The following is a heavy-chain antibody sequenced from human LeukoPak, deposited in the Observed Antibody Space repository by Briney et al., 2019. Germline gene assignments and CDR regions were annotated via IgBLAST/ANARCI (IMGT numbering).Heavy chain of an antibody. J-gene: IGHJ4*02. CDR1: GGSFSAYY. V-gene: IGHV4-4*07. CDR3: TRETVLLWFGELNNAYYFDY. CDR2: IYTSGST. D-gene: IGHD3-10*01. Sequence: PSETLSLTCAVYGGSFSAYYWSWIRQPAGKGLEWIGRIYTSGSTTYNPSLKSRVTMSVDTSKSQFSLNLMSVTAADTAVYYCTRETVLLWFGELNNAYYFDYWGQGTLVTVSS.